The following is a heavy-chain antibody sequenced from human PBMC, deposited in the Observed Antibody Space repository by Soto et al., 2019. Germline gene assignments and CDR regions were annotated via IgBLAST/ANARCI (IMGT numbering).Heavy chain of an antibody. CDR3: ARENYDFWSGYYALDAFDI. Sequence: QPGGSLRLSCAASGFTFSSYGMHWVRQAPGKGLEWVAVIWYDGSNKYYADSVKGRFTISRDNSKNTLYLQMNSLRAEDTAVYYCARENYDFWSGYYALDAFDIWGQGTMVTVSS. J-gene: IGHJ3*02. V-gene: IGHV3-33*01. CDR2: IWYDGSNK. D-gene: IGHD3-3*01. CDR1: GFTFSSYG.